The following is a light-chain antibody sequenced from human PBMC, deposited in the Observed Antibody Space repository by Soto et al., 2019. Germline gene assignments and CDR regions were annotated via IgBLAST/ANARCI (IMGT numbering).Light chain of an antibody. V-gene: IGLV2-14*01. J-gene: IGLJ3*02. Sequence: QSALTQPASVSGSPGQSITISCTGTSSNVGAYNSVSWYQQHPGKAPKVMIYEVSNRPSGVSNRFSGSKSGNTASLTISGLQAEDEADYFCCSYTTRYTWVFGGGTKLTVL. CDR3: CSYTTRYTWV. CDR1: SSNVGAYNS. CDR2: EVS.